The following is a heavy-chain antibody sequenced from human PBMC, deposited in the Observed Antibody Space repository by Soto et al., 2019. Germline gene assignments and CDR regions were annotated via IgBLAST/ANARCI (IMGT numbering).Heavy chain of an antibody. CDR3: ASNAGGPAGRSASFYFYGMDV. CDR1: GGTFSSYA. J-gene: IGHJ6*02. CDR2: IIPIFGTP. V-gene: IGHV1-69*06. Sequence: SVKVSCKPSGGTFSSYAFSWVRQAPGQGLEWMGGIIPIFGTPNYAQKFQGRVTITADTSTNTAYMELSSLRSEYTAVYYCASNAGGPAGRSASFYFYGMDVWGQGTRVTVSS. D-gene: IGHD2-8*02.